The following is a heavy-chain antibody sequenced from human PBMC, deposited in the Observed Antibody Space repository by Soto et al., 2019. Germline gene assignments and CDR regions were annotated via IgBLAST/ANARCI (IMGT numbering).Heavy chain of an antibody. CDR3: AIAVLRYFDWLTAHLDY. D-gene: IGHD3-9*01. CDR1: GYTFTSYY. J-gene: IGHJ4*02. Sequence: ASVKVSCKASGYTFTSYYMHWVRQAPGQGLEWMGIINPSGGSTSYAQKFQGRVTMTRDTSTSTVYMELSSLRSEDTAMYYCAIAVLRYFDWLTAHLDYCGQGSLVPVS. CDR2: INPSGGST. V-gene: IGHV1-46*01.